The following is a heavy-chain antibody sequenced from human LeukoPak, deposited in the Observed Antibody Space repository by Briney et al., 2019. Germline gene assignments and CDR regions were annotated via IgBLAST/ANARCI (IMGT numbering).Heavy chain of an antibody. V-gene: IGHV3-30*04. CDR1: GFTFSSYA. D-gene: IGHD2-2*01. J-gene: IGHJ6*02. Sequence: GGSLRLSCAASGFTFSSYAMHRVRQAPGKGLEWVAVISYDGSNKYYADSVKGRFTISRDSSKNTLYLQMNSLRAEDTAVYYCARDRNSYCSSTSCYSDGMDVWGQGTTVTVSS. CDR3: ARDRNSYCSSTSCYSDGMDV. CDR2: ISYDGSNK.